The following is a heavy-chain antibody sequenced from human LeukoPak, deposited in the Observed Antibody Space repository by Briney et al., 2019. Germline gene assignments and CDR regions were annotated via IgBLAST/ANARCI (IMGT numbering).Heavy chain of an antibody. CDR2: ISAYNGNT. CDR1: GYTFTSYG. Sequence: ASVKVSCKASGYTFTSYGISWVRQAPGQGLEWMGWISAYNGNTNYAQKLQGRVTMTTDTSTSTAYMELRSLRSDDTAVYYCVLLRWRRNFDYWGQGTLVTVSS. J-gene: IGHJ4*02. CDR3: VLLRWRRNFDY. D-gene: IGHD4-17*01. V-gene: IGHV1-18*01.